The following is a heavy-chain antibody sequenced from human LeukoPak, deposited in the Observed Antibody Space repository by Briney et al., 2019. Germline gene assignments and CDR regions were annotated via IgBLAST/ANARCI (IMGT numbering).Heavy chain of an antibody. J-gene: IGHJ4*02. CDR1: GYTFTGYY. D-gene: IGHD1-26*01. V-gene: IGHV1-2*02. CDR2: ISRNSGGT. CDR3: ARDMVSGGSYSTRFDY. Sequence: ASVKVSCKASGYTFTGYYMHWVRQAPGQGLEWMGWISRNSGGTNYAQKFQGRVTITRDTSISTVYMELSRLRSDDTAVYYCARDMVSGGSYSTRFDYWGQGTLVTVSS.